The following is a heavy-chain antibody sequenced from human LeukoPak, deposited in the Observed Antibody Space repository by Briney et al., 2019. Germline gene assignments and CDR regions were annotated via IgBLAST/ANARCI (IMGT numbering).Heavy chain of an antibody. CDR1: GLTFSVHW. CDR3: ARDIWNSFDY. D-gene: IGHD1-7*01. CDR2: IKEDGREK. V-gene: IGHV3-7*01. Sequence: GGSLRLSCAASGLTFSVHWMSWVRQAPGKGLEWVANIKEDGREKHYVGSVKGRFTISRDNAKNSLYLQMNSLRAEDTAVYYCARDIWNSFDYWGQGTLVTVSS. J-gene: IGHJ4*02.